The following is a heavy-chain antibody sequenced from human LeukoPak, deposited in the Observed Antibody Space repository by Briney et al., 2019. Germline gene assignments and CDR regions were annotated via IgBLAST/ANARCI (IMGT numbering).Heavy chain of an antibody. Sequence: PGGSLRLSCAASGFTFSTYWIYWVRQAPGDGLVWVSRIKGDGRSTKYADSVKGRFTISRDNAKNTLYLQMNSLRAEDTAVYYCARGYYSGPGGYWGQGTLVTVPS. V-gene: IGHV3-74*03. J-gene: IGHJ4*02. CDR2: IKGDGRST. CDR1: GFTFSTYW. CDR3: ARGYYSGPGGY. D-gene: IGHD4-11*01.